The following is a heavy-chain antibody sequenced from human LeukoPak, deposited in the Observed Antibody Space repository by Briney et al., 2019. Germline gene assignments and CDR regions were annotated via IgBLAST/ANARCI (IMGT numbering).Heavy chain of an antibody. J-gene: IGHJ4*02. Sequence: SETLSLTCTVSGGSISSYYWSWIRQPPGKGLEWIGYIYYSGSTNYNPSLKSRVTISVDTSKNQFSLKLSSVTAADTAVYYCARALAVPAASFDYWGQGTLVTVSS. D-gene: IGHD2-2*01. V-gene: IGHV4-59*01. CDR2: IYYSGST. CDR3: ARALAVPAASFDY. CDR1: GGSISSYY.